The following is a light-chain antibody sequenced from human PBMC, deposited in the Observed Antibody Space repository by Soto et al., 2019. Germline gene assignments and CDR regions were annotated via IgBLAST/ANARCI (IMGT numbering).Light chain of an antibody. CDR1: QSISSW. CDR2: KSS. CDR3: QHYISYPWT. V-gene: IGKV1-5*03. Sequence: DTQMTQSPSTLSASVGDRVTIICRASQSISSWLAWYQQKPGHAPQLLIYKSSSLESGLPSRFSISRSGTEFNLTISSLQPDDFVTYYCQHYISYPWTFGQGTKVQSK. J-gene: IGKJ1*01.